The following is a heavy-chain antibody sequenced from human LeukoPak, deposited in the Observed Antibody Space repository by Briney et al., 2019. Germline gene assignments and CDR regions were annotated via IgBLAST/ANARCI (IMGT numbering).Heavy chain of an antibody. CDR1: GYTLTELS. D-gene: IGHD3-22*01. CDR3: ATAVGDSSGYYPFDY. J-gene: IGHJ4*02. V-gene: IGHV1-24*01. CDR2: FDPEDGET. Sequence: ASVTVSCTVSGYTLTELSMHWVRQAPGKGLEWMGGFDPEDGETIYAQKFQGRVTMTEDTSTDTAYMELSSLRSEDTAVYYCATAVGDSSGYYPFDYWGQGTPVTVSS.